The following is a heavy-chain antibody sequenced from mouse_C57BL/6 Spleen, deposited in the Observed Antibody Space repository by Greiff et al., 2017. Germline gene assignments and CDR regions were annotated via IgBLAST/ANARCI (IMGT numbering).Heavy chain of an antibody. J-gene: IGHJ4*01. V-gene: IGHV1-55*01. CDR2: IYPGSGST. D-gene: IGHD1-2*01. Sequence: QVQLQQPGAELVKPGASVKMSCKASGYTFTSYWITWVKQRPGQGLEWIGDIYPGSGSTNYNEKFKGKATLTADKSSSTAYMELRSLTSEDSAVYFCARVRLRGMDYWGQGTSVTVSS. CDR1: GYTFTSYW. CDR3: ARVRLRGMDY.